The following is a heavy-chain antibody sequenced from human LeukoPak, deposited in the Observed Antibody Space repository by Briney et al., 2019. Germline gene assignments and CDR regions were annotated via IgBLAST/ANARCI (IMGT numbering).Heavy chain of an antibody. CDR2: INHNGNVN. CDR3: ARGGGLDV. D-gene: IGHD3-16*01. J-gene: IGHJ6*02. V-gene: IGHV3-7*03. CDR1: GFTFSSYW. Sequence: GGSLGLSCAASGFTFSSYWMNWARQAPGKGLEWVASINHNGNVNYYVDSVKGRFTIPRDSAKNSLYLQMSNLRAEDTAVYFCARGGGLDVWGQGATVTVSS.